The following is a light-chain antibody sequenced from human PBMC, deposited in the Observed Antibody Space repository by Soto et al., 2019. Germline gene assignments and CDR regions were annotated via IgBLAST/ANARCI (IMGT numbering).Light chain of an antibody. CDR1: QSVSSN. J-gene: IGKJ4*01. CDR3: QQYDNWPPPT. V-gene: IGKV3-15*01. Sequence: EIVMTQSPATLSVSPGERATLSCRASQSVSSNLAWYQQKPGQAPRLLIYGASTRATGIPARFSGYGSGTEFTLSISSLQSEDFAVYYCQQYDNWPPPTFGGGTKVEIK. CDR2: GAS.